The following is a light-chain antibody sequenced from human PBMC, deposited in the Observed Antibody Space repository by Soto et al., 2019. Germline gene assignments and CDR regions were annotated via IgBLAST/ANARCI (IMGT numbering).Light chain of an antibody. Sequence: QAVVTQEPSLTVSPGGTVTLTCASNTGAVASDSYPNWFQQKPGQAPRALIYSTSDKHSWTPARFSGSLLGGKAALTLSGVQREEEAVYYCLLYYGNTHLVVWGGGTKLTVL. J-gene: IGLJ2*01. CDR2: STS. V-gene: IGLV7-43*01. CDR3: LLYYGNTHLVV. CDR1: TGAVASDSY.